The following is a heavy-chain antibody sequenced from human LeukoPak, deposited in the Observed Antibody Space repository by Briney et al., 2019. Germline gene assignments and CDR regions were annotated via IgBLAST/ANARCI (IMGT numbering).Heavy chain of an antibody. CDR1: GGSFSGYY. V-gene: IGHV4-34*01. J-gene: IGHJ4*02. D-gene: IGHD3-22*01. CDR3: AIVPYYYDSSGYSDFDY. CDR2: INHSGST. Sequence: SETLSLTCAVYGGSFSGYYWSWIRQPPGKGLEWIGEINHSGSTNYNPSLKSRVTISVDTSENQFSLKLSSVTAADTAVYYCAIVPYYYDSSGYSDFDYWGQGTLVTVSS.